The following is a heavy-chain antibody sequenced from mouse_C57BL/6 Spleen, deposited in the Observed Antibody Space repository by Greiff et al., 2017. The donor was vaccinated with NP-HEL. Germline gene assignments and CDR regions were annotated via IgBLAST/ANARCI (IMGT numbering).Heavy chain of an antibody. V-gene: IGHV3-6*01. CDR2: ISYDGSN. CDR1: GYSITSGYY. Sequence: EVQLVESGPGLVKPSQSLSLTCSVTGYSITSGYYWNWIRQFPGNKLEWMGYISYDGSNNYNPSLKNRISITRDTSTNQFFLKLNSVTTEDTATYYCANWDRGFAYWGQGTLVTVSA. D-gene: IGHD4-1*01. CDR3: ANWDRGFAY. J-gene: IGHJ3*01.